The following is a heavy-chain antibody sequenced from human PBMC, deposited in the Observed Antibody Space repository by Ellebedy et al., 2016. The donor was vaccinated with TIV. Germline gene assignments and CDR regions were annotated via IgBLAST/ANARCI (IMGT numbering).Heavy chain of an antibody. CDR3: AKGDYGDYLLYGMDV. V-gene: IGHV3-30*02. CDR2: IRYDGSNK. Sequence: GESLKISCAASGFTFSSYGMHWVRQAPGKGLEWVAFIRYDGSNKYYADSVKGRFTISRDNSKNTLYLQMNSLRAEDTAVYYCAKGDYGDYLLYGMDVWGQGTTVTVSS. CDR1: GFTFSSYG. D-gene: IGHD4-17*01. J-gene: IGHJ6*02.